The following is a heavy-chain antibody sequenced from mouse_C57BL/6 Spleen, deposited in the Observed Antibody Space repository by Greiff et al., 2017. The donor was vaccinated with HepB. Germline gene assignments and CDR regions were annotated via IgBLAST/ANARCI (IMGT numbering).Heavy chain of an antibody. Sequence: EVQGVESGGGLVKPGGSLKLSCAASGFTFSSYTMSWVRQTPEKRLEWVATISGGGGNTYYPDSVKGRFTISRDNAKNTLYLQMSSLRSEDTALYYCAILLRYFDYWGQGTTLTVSS. CDR1: GFTFSSYT. J-gene: IGHJ2*01. CDR3: AILLRYFDY. V-gene: IGHV5-9*01. CDR2: ISGGGGNT. D-gene: IGHD1-1*01.